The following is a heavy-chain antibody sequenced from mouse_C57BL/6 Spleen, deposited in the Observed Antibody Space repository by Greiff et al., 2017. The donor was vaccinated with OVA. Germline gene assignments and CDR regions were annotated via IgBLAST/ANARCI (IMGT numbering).Heavy chain of an antibody. CDR2: IYPSDSET. Sequence: QVQLKQPGAELVRPGSSVKLSCKASGYTFTSYWMDWVKQRPGQGLEWIGNIYPSDSETHYNQKFKDKATLTVDKSSSTAYMQLSSLTSEDSAVYYCARGADDAFDYWGQGTTLTVSS. J-gene: IGHJ2*01. CDR1: GYTFTSYW. V-gene: IGHV1-61*01. CDR3: ARGADDAFDY.